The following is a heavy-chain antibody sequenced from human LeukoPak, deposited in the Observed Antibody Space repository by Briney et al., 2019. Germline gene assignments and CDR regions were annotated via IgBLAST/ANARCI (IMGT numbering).Heavy chain of an antibody. Sequence: GGSLRLSCAASGFTVSRSYRSWVRKAPGKGLEWVSVIYSDGNTYYADSVKGRFTVSRDTSKNTMSLQMNSLRGEDTAVYYCARGGSDDWKRFDSWGQGTLVTVSP. V-gene: IGHV3-53*01. CDR2: IYSDGNT. J-gene: IGHJ4*02. CDR1: GFTVSRSY. CDR3: ARGGSDDWKRFDS. D-gene: IGHD1-1*01.